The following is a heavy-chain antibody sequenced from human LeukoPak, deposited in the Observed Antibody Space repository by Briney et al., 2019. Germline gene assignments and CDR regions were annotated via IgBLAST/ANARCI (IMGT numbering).Heavy chain of an antibody. CDR3: AKHYYTSGYYGALDI. Sequence: GGSLRLSCAASGFTVSSNYMSWVRQTPGKGLEWVSVIYSGGSTYYADSVKGRFTISRDNSKNTLYLQMNSLRAEDTAVYYCAKHYYTSGYYGALDIWGQGTTVTVSA. CDR2: IYSGGST. CDR1: GFTVSSNY. D-gene: IGHD3-22*01. V-gene: IGHV3-66*01. J-gene: IGHJ3*02.